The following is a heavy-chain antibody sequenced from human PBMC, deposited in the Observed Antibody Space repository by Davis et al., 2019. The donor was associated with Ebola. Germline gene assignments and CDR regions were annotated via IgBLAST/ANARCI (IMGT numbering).Heavy chain of an antibody. CDR3: ARDRKDSIFVVPTYYYGMDV. D-gene: IGHD3-3*01. CDR1: GFTFSSYS. V-gene: IGHV3-21*01. J-gene: IGHJ6*02. Sequence: GESLKISCAASGFTFSSYSMNWVRQAPGKGLEWVSSITSSSSHIYYADSVKGRFTISRDNAKNSLYLQMNSLRAEDTAVYYCARDRKDSIFVVPTYYYGMDVWGQGTTVTVSS. CDR2: ITSSSSHI.